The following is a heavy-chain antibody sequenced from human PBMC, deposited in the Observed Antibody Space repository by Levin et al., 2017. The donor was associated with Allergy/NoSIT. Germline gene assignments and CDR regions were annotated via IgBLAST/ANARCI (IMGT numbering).Heavy chain of an antibody. Sequence: ASVKVSCKTSGYTFNSYGLTWVRQAPGQGLEWMGWISGYSGDTKYAQKLQGRVTMTRDTSTSTAYMELRSLRSDDTAVYFCARDPSPSYFGSGSPPGDYWGQGTLVTVSS. CDR2: ISGYSGDT. J-gene: IGHJ4*02. V-gene: IGHV1-18*01. CDR3: ARDPSPSYFGSGSPPGDY. CDR1: GYTFNSYG. D-gene: IGHD3-10*01.